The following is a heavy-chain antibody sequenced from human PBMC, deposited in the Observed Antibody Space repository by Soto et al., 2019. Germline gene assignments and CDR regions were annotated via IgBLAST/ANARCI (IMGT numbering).Heavy chain of an antibody. CDR1: GGTFSSYA. V-gene: IGHV1-69*06. D-gene: IGHD3-22*01. CDR3: ARDPGDDSSGYYYFGQYFQH. CDR2: IIPIFGTA. J-gene: IGHJ1*01. Sequence: QVQLVQSGAEVKKPGSSVKVSCKASGGTFSSYAISWVRQAPGQGLEWMGGIIPIFGTANYAQKFQGRVTITADKSTSTACMELSSLRSEDTAVYYCARDPGDDSSGYYYFGQYFQHWGQGTLVTVSS.